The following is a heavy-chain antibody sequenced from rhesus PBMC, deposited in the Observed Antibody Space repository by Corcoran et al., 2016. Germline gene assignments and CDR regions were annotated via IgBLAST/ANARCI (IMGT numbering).Heavy chain of an antibody. CDR1: GYSISSGYG. V-gene: IGHV4-127*01. Sequence: QVQLQESGPGLVKPSETLSLTCAVSGYSISSGYGWSWIRQPPGKGLEWIGYIGGSSGSTNYNPSLKSRVTISKDPSKNQFSLKLSSVTAADTAVYYCASGSGWSLDYWGQGVLVTVSS. CDR2: IGGSSGST. J-gene: IGHJ4*01. CDR3: ASGSGWSLDY. D-gene: IGHD6S26*01.